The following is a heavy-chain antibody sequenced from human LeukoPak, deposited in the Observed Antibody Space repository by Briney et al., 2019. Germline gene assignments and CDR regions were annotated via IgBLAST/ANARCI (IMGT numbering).Heavy chain of an antibody. J-gene: IGHJ4*02. Sequence: SETLSLTCAVYGGSFSGYYWSWIRQPPGKGLEWIGEISHSGSTNYNPSLKSRVTISVDTSKNQFSLKLSSVTAADTAVYYCARGLGSRFYYDSSGYYQYWGQGTLVTVSS. V-gene: IGHV4-34*01. CDR2: ISHSGST. D-gene: IGHD3-22*01. CDR3: ARGLGSRFYYDSSGYYQY. CDR1: GGSFSGYY.